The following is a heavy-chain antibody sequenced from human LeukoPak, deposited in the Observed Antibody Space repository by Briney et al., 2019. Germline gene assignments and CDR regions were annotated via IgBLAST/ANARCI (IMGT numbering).Heavy chain of an antibody. CDR2: INPSGGST. D-gene: IGHD3-9*01. CDR3: ARVRLTGNLGRGFFDY. CDR1: GYTFTSYY. J-gene: IGHJ4*02. Sequence: GASVKVSCKASGYTFTSYYMHWVRQAPGQGLEWMGIINPSGGSTSYAQKFQGRVIVTTDTSTSTAYMELRSLRSDDTAVYYCARVRLTGNLGRGFFDYWGQGTLVTVSS. V-gene: IGHV1-46*01.